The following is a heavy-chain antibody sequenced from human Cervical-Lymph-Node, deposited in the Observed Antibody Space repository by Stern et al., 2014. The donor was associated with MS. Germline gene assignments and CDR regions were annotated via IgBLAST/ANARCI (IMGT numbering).Heavy chain of an antibody. CDR2: IFHTGDT. Sequence: QLQLQESVPGLVKPSGTLSLTCTVSGASLSGVNWRTCVRQPPRKGLEWIGEIFHTGDTNYNPSLRSRVFMLVESSKTQFSLQLTSVTAADTAVYYCARGGGTDSPTYDYWGQGTLVTVS. J-gene: IGHJ4*02. CDR3: ARGGGTDSPTYDY. CDR1: GASLSGVNW. V-gene: IGHV4-4*02. D-gene: IGHD3-16*01.